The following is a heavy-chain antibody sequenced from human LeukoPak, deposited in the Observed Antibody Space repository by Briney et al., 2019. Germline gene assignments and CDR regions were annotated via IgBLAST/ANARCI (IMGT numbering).Heavy chain of an antibody. D-gene: IGHD3-10*01. CDR3: AKDRLGALLYFDI. CDR2: IRGSGGST. V-gene: IGHV3-23*01. CDR1: GFTFSSCG. Sequence: GGSLRLSCAASGFTFSSCGMSWVRQAPGKGKELLSAIRGSGGSTYYADSVKGRFTISRDNSKNTLYLQMNSLRAEDTAVYYCAKDRLGALLYFDIWGQGTMVTISS. J-gene: IGHJ3*02.